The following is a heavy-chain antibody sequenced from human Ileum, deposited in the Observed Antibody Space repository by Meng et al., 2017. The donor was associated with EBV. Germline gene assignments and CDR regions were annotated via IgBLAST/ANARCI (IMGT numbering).Heavy chain of an antibody. J-gene: IGHJ4*02. CDR1: GFSLNTSGVG. CDR3: AHEEDWRIDY. D-gene: IGHD3/OR15-3a*01. CDR2: VYWDDDK. Sequence: HTNVEEAGPTLVKPPQTLTLTCTLSGFSLNTSGVGVGWIRQPPGKALEWLALVYWDDDKRYSPSLERILTITKDTSKNQVVLTMTNMDPLDTATYYCAHEEDWRIDYWGQGTLVTVSS. V-gene: IGHV2-5*02.